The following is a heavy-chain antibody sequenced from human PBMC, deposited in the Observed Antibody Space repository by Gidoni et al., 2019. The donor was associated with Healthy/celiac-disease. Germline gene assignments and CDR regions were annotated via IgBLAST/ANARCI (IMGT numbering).Heavy chain of an antibody. CDR1: GYTFTGYY. Sequence: QVQLVQSGAEVKKPGASVKVSCKASGYTFTGYYMHWVRQAPGQGLEWMGWINPNSGGTNYAQKFQGRVTMTRDTSISTAYMELSRLRSDDTAVYYCARGRGTYCSSTSCYGPLYYFDYWGQGTLVTVSS. D-gene: IGHD2-2*01. CDR2: INPNSGGT. V-gene: IGHV1-2*02. CDR3: ARGRGTYCSSTSCYGPLYYFDY. J-gene: IGHJ4*02.